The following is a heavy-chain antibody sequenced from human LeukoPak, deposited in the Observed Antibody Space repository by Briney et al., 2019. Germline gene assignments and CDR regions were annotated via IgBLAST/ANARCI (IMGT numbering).Heavy chain of an antibody. CDR1: GGSITSGSFY. D-gene: IGHD3-10*01. Sequence: SETLSLTCTVSGGSITSGSFYWAWIRQSAGKGLQWIGRIYSSGITNYNPSLKSRLTMSIDASKSQFFLNLSSLTAADTAVYYCARGITGRGRFDPWGQGTLVTVSS. V-gene: IGHV4-61*02. CDR2: IYSSGIT. J-gene: IGHJ5*02. CDR3: ARGITGRGRFDP.